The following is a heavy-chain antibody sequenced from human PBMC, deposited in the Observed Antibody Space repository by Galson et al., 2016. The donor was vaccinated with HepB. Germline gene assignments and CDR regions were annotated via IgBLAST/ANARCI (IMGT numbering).Heavy chain of an antibody. CDR1: GYSFTDYW. CDR2: IYPGDSHT. J-gene: IGHJ4*02. Sequence: QSGAEVKKPGGSLRISCKGSGYSFTDYWIGWVRQMPGKGLEWMGIIYPGDSHTRYSPSFQGQVTISADKSISTAYLQWSSLKASDTAIYYCARRLTHDSKIWDIDYWGQGTLVTVSS. CDR3: ARRLTHDSKIWDIDY. V-gene: IGHV5-51*01. D-gene: IGHD3-16*01.